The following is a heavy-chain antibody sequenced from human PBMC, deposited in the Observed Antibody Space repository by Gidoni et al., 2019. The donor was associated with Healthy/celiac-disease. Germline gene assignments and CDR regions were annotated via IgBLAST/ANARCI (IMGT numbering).Heavy chain of an antibody. V-gene: IGHV1-2*02. CDR2: INPNSGGT. J-gene: IGHJ4*02. CDR3: ARGTRSYSGSYPEASVDY. Sequence: QVQLVQSGAEVKKPGASVKVSCKASGYTFTGYYMHWVRQAPGQGLEWMGWINPNSGGTNYAQKFQGRVTMTRDTSISTAYMELSRLRSDDTAVYYCARGTRSYSGSYPEASVDYWGQGTLVTVSS. CDR1: GYTFTGYY. D-gene: IGHD1-26*01.